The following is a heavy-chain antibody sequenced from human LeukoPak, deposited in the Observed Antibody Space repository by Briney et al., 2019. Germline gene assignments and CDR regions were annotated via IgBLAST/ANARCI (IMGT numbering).Heavy chain of an antibody. CDR1: GYTFTGYY. J-gene: IGHJ6*03. Sequence: ASVKVSCKASGYTFTGYYMHWVRQAPGQWLEWMGRINPNSGGTNYAQKFQGRVTMTRDTSISTAYMELSRLRSDDTAVYYCASLRDGYNFDYYYMDVWGKGTTVTVSS. D-gene: IGHD5-24*01. CDR2: INPNSGGT. V-gene: IGHV1-2*06. CDR3: ASLRDGYNFDYYYMDV.